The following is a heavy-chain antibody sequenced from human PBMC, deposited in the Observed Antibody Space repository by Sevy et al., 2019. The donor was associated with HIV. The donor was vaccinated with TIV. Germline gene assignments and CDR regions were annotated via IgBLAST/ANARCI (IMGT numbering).Heavy chain of an antibody. CDR1: GYFISSSYY. CDR2: GHYDGRT. D-gene: IGHD3-10*01. CDR3: VRGASYYASGALYFDY. Sequence: SETLSLICTVSGYFISSSYYWGWIRQPPGKGLEYIGTGHYDGRTYYNPSLMSRVTVSLDTSNNQFSLKVTFVTAADTAGYFCVRGASYYASGALYFDYWGQGTLVTVSS. V-gene: IGHV4-38-2*02. J-gene: IGHJ4*02.